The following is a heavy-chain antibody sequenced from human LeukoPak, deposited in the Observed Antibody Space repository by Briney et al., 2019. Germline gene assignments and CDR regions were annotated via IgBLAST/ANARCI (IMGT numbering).Heavy chain of an antibody. V-gene: IGHV3-53*01. CDR1: EITVSSAY. CDR2: IYSIDST. D-gene: IGHD6-6*01. CDR3: ARIHSSCREVMN. Sequence: PGGSLRLSCAAAPEITVSSAYMSCVRQPAGKRLEWVSLIYSIDSTYYADSVKGRFNISSDDSKNAVYLQMNSLRVDDTAVYYCARIHSSCREVMNWGQGTLVTVSS. J-gene: IGHJ4*02.